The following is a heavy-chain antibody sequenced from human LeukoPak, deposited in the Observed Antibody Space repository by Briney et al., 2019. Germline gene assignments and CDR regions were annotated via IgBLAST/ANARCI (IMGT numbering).Heavy chain of an antibody. CDR2: IYYSGST. Sequence: SETLSLTCTVSGGSLSSYYWSWIRQPPGKGLEWNGYIYYSGSTNYNPSLKSRVTISVDTSKNQFSLKLSSVTAADTAVYYCARGTYDSSGYYSDYWGQGTLVTVSS. CDR1: GGSLSSYY. J-gene: IGHJ4*02. D-gene: IGHD3-22*01. CDR3: ARGTYDSSGYYSDY. V-gene: IGHV4-59*01.